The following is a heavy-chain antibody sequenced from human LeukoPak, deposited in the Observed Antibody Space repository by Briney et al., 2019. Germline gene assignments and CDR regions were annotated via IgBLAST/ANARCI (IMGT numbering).Heavy chain of an antibody. CDR1: GGTFSSYA. J-gene: IGHJ6*02. V-gene: IGHV1-69*04. Sequence: SVKVSCKASGGTFSSYAISWVRQAPGQGLEWMGRIIPILGIANYAQKFQGRVTITADKSTSTAYMELSSLRSEDTAVYYCARAIVVVVAATLNYYYYGMDVWGQGTTVTVSS. CDR2: IIPILGIA. D-gene: IGHD2-15*01. CDR3: ARAIVVVVAATLNYYYYGMDV.